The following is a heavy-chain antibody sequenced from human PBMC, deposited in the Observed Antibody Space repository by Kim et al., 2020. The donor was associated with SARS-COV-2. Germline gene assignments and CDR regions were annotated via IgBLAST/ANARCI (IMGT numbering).Heavy chain of an antibody. CDR3: AREEYGDYRDY. D-gene: IGHD4-17*01. J-gene: IGHJ4*02. CDR2: INHSGST. CDR1: GGSFSGYY. V-gene: IGHV4-34*01. Sequence: SETLSLTCAVYGGSFSGYYWSWIRQPPGKGLEWIGEINHSGSTNYNPSLKSRVTISVDTSKNQFSLKLSSVTAADTAVYYCAREEYGDYRDYWDQGTLVTVSS.